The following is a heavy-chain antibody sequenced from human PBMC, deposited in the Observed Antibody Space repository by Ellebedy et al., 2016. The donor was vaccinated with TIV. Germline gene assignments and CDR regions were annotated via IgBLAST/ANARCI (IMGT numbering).Heavy chain of an antibody. CDR2: IYSGGST. Sequence: GESLKISCAVSGFTVSSNYMTWVRQAPGKGLEWVSVIYSGGSTYYADSVKARFTISRDNSKNTVYLQMNSLRVEDTAVYYCARGSTTVTSKNWFDPWGQGTPVTVSS. CDR3: ARGSTTVTSKNWFDP. CDR1: GFTVSSNY. D-gene: IGHD4-17*01. V-gene: IGHV3-53*01. J-gene: IGHJ5*02.